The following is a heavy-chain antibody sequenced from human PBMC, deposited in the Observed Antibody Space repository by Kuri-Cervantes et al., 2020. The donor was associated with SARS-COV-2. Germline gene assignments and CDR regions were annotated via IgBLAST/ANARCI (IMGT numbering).Heavy chain of an antibody. V-gene: IGHV3-73*01. D-gene: IGHD3-22*01. J-gene: IGHJ3*02. CDR3: ANLQWLLIDDAFDI. CDR1: GFTFSGSA. CDR2: IRSKANSYAT. Sequence: GESLKISCAASGFTFSGSAMHWVRQASGKGLEWVGRIRSKANSYATAYAASVKGRFTISRDDSKNTAYLQMNSLRAEDTAVYYCANLQWLLIDDAFDIWGQGTMVTVSS.